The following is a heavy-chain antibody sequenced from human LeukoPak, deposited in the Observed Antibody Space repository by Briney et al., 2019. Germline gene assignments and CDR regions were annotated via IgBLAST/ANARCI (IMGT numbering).Heavy chain of an antibody. Sequence: PGGSLRLSCAASGFIFSRYWMTWVRQAPGKGLEWVANMKPDGSEKKYVDSVEGRFTISRDNAKNSLYLQMSSLRAEDTAVYYCATSRVGYWGQGTLVTVSS. CDR3: ATSRVGY. D-gene: IGHD5/OR15-5a*01. V-gene: IGHV3-7*05. J-gene: IGHJ4*02. CDR2: MKPDGSEK. CDR1: GFIFSRYW.